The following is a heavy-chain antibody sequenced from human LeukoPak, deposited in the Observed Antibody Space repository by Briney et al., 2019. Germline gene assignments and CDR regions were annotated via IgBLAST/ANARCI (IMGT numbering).Heavy chain of an antibody. J-gene: IGHJ5*01. CDR1: GFNFSTFW. V-gene: IGHV3-7*01. CDR3: VRHGGVSGYYLLDS. D-gene: IGHD5-12*01. CDR2: INQDGSKE. Sequence: GGSLRLSCTAAGFNFSTFWMTWVRQAPGKGREWVARINQDGSKEDYIDSVKARFSTARDTARISLSLQMNSPRATDTSVYDCVRHGGVSGYYLLDSWGQGTLVTVSS.